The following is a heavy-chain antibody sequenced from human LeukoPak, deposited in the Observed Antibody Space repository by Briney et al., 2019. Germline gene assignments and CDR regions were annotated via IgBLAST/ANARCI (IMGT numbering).Heavy chain of an antibody. V-gene: IGHV3-30*02. CDR1: GFTFSSYG. J-gene: IGHJ4*02. D-gene: IGHD2-2*01. CDR2: IWYDGSNK. CDR3: AKEVRQLLRPYYFDY. Sequence: GGSLRLSCAASGFTFSSYGMHWVRQAPGKGLEWVAVIWYDGSNKYYADSVKGRFTISRDNSKNTLYLQMNSLGAEDTAVYYCAKEVRQLLRPYYFDYWGQGTLVTVSS.